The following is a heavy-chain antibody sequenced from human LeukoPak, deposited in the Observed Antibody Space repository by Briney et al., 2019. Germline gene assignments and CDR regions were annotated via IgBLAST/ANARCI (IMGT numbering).Heavy chain of an antibody. CDR2: IIPIFGTA. Sequence: ASVKVSCKASGGTFSSYAISWVRQAPGQGLEWMGGIIPIFGTANYAQKFQGRVTITADESTSTAYMELSSLRSEDTAVYYCARPAVAGTDFDYWGQGTLVTVSS. D-gene: IGHD6-19*01. CDR1: GGTFSSYA. V-gene: IGHV1-69*13. CDR3: ARPAVAGTDFDY. J-gene: IGHJ4*02.